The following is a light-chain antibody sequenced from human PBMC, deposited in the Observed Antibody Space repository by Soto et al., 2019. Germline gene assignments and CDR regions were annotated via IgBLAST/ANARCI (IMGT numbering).Light chain of an antibody. CDR2: AAS. V-gene: IGKV1-17*01. CDR3: QQYNSYWT. Sequence: DSQMTQSPSSLSASVGDRVTITCRASQGITNDLGWYQQKPGEAPKRLIYAASTLQSGVPSRFSGSGSGTEFTLTISSLQPDDFATYYCQQYNSYWTFGHGTKVDIK. CDR1: QGITND. J-gene: IGKJ1*01.